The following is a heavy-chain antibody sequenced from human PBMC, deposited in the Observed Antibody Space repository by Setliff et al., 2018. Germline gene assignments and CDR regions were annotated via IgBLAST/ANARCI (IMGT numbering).Heavy chain of an antibody. J-gene: IGHJ3*02. CDR3: ARVGPLTDDAFDI. V-gene: IGHV5-51*01. CDR1: EYTFTNYW. CDR2: IYPADSDT. D-gene: IGHD1-26*01. Sequence: PGESLKISCKASEYTFTNYWIAWVRQMPGKGLEYMGIIYPADSDTTYSPSFQGQVTISADKSINTAYLQWSSLKASDTAIYYCARVGPLTDDAFDIWGQGTMVTVSS.